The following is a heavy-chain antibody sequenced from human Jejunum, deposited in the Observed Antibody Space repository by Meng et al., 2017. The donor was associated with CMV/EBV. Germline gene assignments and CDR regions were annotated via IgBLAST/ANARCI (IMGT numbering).Heavy chain of an antibody. Sequence: QVQLVQSGAEVRKPGASVTVFCKASGGTFSSYAISWVRQAPGQGLEWMGGIIPILGIANYAQKFQGRVTITADKSTSTAYMELSSLRSEDTAVYYCARERPGGMATTPYFDYWGQGTMVTVSS. CDR2: IIPILGIA. J-gene: IGHJ4*02. V-gene: IGHV1-69*10. CDR1: GGTFSSYA. CDR3: ARERPGGMATTPYFDY. D-gene: IGHD5-24*01.